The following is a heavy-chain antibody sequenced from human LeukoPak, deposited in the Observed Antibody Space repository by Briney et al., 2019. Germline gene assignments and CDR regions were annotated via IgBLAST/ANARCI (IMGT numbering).Heavy chain of an antibody. Sequence: SETLSLTCAVYGGSFSGYYWSWIRQPPGKGLEWIGEINHSGSTNYNPSLKSRVTISVDTSKNQFSLKLSSVTAAGTAVYYCARGWSNYDFWSGYYTRTFDYWGQGTLVTVSS. CDR3: ARGWSNYDFWSGYYTRTFDY. V-gene: IGHV4-34*01. D-gene: IGHD3-3*01. CDR2: INHSGST. CDR1: GGSFSGYY. J-gene: IGHJ4*02.